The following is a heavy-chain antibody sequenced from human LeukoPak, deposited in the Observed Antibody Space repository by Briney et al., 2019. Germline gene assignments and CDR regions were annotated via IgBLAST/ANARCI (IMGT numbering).Heavy chain of an antibody. CDR1: GFTFSSYA. Sequence: PGGSRRLSCAASGFTFSSYAMSWVRQAPGKGLEWVSAISGSGGSTYYADSVKGRFTISRDNSKNTLYLQMNSLRAEDTAVYYCAKATRFRQLVDSDYWGQGTLVTVSS. D-gene: IGHD6-6*01. CDR2: ISGSGGST. CDR3: AKATRFRQLVDSDY. J-gene: IGHJ4*02. V-gene: IGHV3-23*01.